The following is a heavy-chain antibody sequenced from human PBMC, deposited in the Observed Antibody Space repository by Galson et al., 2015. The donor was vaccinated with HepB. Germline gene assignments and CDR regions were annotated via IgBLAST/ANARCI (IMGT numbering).Heavy chain of an antibody. D-gene: IGHD5-24*01. CDR3: ARDLGGVDGDGLDV. CDR1: GVTFSYHG. CDR2: IWSDGRNE. V-gene: IGHV3-33*01. J-gene: IGHJ6*02. Sequence: SLRLSCAASGVTFSYHGMHWVRQAPGKGLEWVAVIWSDGRNEHYAASVKGRFTISRDNSKNTLYLQMNSLRDDDTAVYYCARDLGGVDGDGLDVWGQGSAVTVSS.